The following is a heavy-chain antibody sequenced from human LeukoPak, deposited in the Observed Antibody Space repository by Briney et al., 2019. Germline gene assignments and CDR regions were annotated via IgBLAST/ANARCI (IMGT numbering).Heavy chain of an antibody. CDR2: IKQDGREK. CDR3: AMYNNYGSRDFDY. CDR1: GFTFSSFW. V-gene: IGHV3-7*01. J-gene: IGHJ4*02. D-gene: IGHD5-18*01. Sequence: GGSLRLSCAASGFTFSSFWMSWVRQAPGKGLEWVANIKQDGREKYYVDSVKGRFTISRDNARNSLYLQMNSLRAEDTAVYYCAMYNNYGSRDFDYWGQGTLVTVSS.